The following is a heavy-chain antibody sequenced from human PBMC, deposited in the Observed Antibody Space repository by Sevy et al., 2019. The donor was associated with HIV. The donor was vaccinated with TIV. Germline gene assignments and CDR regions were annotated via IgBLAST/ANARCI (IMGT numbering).Heavy chain of an antibody. Sequence: ASVKVSCKASGYTFTSYYMHWVRQAPGQGLEWMGIINPSGGSTSYAQKFQDRVTMTRDTSTSTVYMELSSLRSEDTAVYYCARGGAVVVVPAANKPNWYFDLWGRGTLVTVSS. CDR3: ARGGAVVVVPAANKPNWYFDL. J-gene: IGHJ2*01. V-gene: IGHV1-46*01. CDR1: GYTFTSYY. D-gene: IGHD2-2*01. CDR2: INPSGGST.